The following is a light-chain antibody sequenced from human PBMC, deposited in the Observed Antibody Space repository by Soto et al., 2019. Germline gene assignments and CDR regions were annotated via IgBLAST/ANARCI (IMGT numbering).Light chain of an antibody. V-gene: IGLV4-69*01. J-gene: IGLJ2*01. CDR3: QTWATGIQV. Sequence: QLVLTQSPSASASLGASVKLTCTLSSGHNTYSIAWHQQQPEKGPRFLMKLKSDGSHSRGDGIPDRFSGSISGAERYLTISSLQSEDEADYYCQTWATGIQVFGGGTKLTVL. CDR2: LKSDGSH. CDR1: SGHNTYS.